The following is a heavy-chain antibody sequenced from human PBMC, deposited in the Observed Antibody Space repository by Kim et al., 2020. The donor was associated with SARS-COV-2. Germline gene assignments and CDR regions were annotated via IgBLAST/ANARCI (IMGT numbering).Heavy chain of an antibody. V-gene: IGHV3-23*03. D-gene: IGHD1-26*01. Sequence: TYSDDSLKGRFTASRDNSKNTLDVHMNSLRVEDTAVYYCAKDHGRVEHYFWGQGTLVTVSS. J-gene: IGHJ4*02. CDR3: AKDHGRVEHYF. CDR2: T.